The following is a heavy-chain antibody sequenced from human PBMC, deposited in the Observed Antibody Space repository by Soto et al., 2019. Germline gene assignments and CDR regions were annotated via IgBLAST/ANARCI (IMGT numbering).Heavy chain of an antibody. CDR1: GFTFSIYG. V-gene: IGHV3-30*18. CDR3: AKGWTVTQYYFDY. J-gene: IGHJ4*02. D-gene: IGHD4-17*01. CDR2: ISYDGSNK. Sequence: PGGSLRLSCAASGFTFSIYGMHWVRQAPGKGLEWVAVISYDGSNKYYADSVKGRFTISRDNSKNTLYLQMNSLRAEDTAVYYCAKGWTVTQYYFDYWGQGTLVTVSS.